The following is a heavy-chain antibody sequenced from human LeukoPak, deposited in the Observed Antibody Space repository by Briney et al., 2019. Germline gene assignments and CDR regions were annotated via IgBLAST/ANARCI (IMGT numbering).Heavy chain of an antibody. CDR2: ISSTARNI. Sequence: PGGSLRLSCAASGFIFSAYSMDWVRQAPGKGLEWVSFISSTARNIHYADSVKGRFTISRDNAENSLYLQMNSLRAEDTAVYYCARGRWLQYNWFDPWGQGTLVTVSS. CDR3: ARGRWLQYNWFDP. D-gene: IGHD5-12*01. J-gene: IGHJ5*02. V-gene: IGHV3-21*04. CDR1: GFIFSAYS.